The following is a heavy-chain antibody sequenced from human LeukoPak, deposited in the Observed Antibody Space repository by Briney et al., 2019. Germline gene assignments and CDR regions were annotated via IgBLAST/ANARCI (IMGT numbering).Heavy chain of an antibody. D-gene: IGHD3-3*01. CDR1: GYTFTSYG. CDR2: ISAYNGNT. V-gene: IGHV1-18*01. CDR3: ARVRFDFWSGYYEDY. J-gene: IGHJ4*02. Sequence: ASVKVSCKASGYTFTSYGISWVRQAPGQGLEWMGWISAYNGNTNYAQKLQGRVTMTTDTSTSTAYMELRSLRSDDTAVYYCARVRFDFWSGYYEDYWGQGTLVTVSS.